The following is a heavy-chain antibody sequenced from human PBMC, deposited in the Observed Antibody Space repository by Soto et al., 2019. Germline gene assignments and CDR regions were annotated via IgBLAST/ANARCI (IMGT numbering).Heavy chain of an antibody. J-gene: IGHJ6*02. CDR1: GFILSDNY. D-gene: IGHD3-16*01. V-gene: IGHV3-11*06. Sequence: QVQLVESGGGWVKPGESLRLSCIGSGFILSDNYMTWIRQAPGKGLEWVSYIRGSGAYTNYADSVKGRFTISRDNARNSLLLQINSLRVEHTAVYYCARSSGWRQGFMSNYHLDVWGQGTTVILSS. CDR2: IRGSGAYT. CDR3: ARSSGWRQGFMSNYHLDV.